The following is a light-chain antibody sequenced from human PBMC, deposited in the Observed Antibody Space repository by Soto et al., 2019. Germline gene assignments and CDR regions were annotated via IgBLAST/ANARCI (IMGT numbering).Light chain of an antibody. J-gene: IGKJ5*01. CDR3: QQYNNWPRT. V-gene: IGKV3D-15*01. CDR1: QSISSN. Sequence: EIVLTQSPGTLSLSPGERVTLSCRASQSISSNYLAWYQQKPGQAPRLLIYDASKRASGFPARFSGSGSGTEFTLTISSLQSEDFAVYFCQQYNNWPRTFGQGTRLEIK. CDR2: DAS.